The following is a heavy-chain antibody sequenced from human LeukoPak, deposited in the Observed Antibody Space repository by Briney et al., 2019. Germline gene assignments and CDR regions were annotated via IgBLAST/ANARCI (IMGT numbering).Heavy chain of an antibody. Sequence: SETLSLTCTVSGCSISSGLYWAWIRQPPGKGLEWIGSIYHSGFTHYNPSLKSRVTMSVDTSKNQFSLNLRSVTASDTAVYFCARDEAPEYWGQGILVTVSS. J-gene: IGHJ4*02. V-gene: IGHV4-38-2*02. CDR1: GCSISSGLY. CDR3: ARDEAPEY. CDR2: IYHSGFT.